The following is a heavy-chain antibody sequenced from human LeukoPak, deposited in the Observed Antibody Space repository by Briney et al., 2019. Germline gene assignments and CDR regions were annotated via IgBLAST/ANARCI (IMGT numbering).Heavy chain of an antibody. V-gene: IGHV3-73*01. CDR3: TRQHKLMNFDY. D-gene: IGHD2-15*01. J-gene: IGHJ4*02. CDR2: IRNKANSYAT. CDR1: GFTFSDSP. Sequence: GGSLRLSCSASGFTFSDSPIHWVRQASGKGLEWVGRIRNKANSYATAYAASLKGRFTISRDDSKNTAYLQVNSLKTEDTAVYYCTRQHKLMNFDYSGQGTLVTVSS.